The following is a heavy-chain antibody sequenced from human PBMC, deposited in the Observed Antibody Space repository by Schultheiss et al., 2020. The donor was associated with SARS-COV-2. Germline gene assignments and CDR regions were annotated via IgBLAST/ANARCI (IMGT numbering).Heavy chain of an antibody. V-gene: IGHV4-34*01. D-gene: IGHD2-2*01. J-gene: IGHJ6*02. CDR3: ATSYSTTYYYAMGV. Sequence: ESLKISCAVYGGSFSGYYWSWIRQPPGKGLEWIGEINHSGSTNYNPSLKSRVSISIDTSKSQFSLNLRSMTAADTAVYYCATSYSTTYYYAMGVWGQGTTVTVSS. CDR1: GGSFSGYY. CDR2: INHSGST.